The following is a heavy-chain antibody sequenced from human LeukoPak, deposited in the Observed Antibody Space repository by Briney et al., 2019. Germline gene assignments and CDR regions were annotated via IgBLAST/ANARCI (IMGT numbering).Heavy chain of an antibody. CDR3: ELFVVVVPAANYRRGVVDNTADY. CDR1: GGSISGGSYY. Sequence: SETLSLTCTVSGGSISGGSYYWSWIRQPPGKGLEWIGEINHSGSTNYTPSLKSRVAISVDTSKNQFSLKLSSVTAADTAVYYCELFVVVVPAANYRRGVVDNTADYWGQGTLVTVSS. CDR2: INHSGST. D-gene: IGHD2-2*01. J-gene: IGHJ4*02. V-gene: IGHV4-39*01.